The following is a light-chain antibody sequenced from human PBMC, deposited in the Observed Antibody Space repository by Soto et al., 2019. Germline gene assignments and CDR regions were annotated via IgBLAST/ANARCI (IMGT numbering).Light chain of an antibody. CDR3: QQYGSSGT. J-gene: IGKJ1*01. CDR1: QSVLYSSNNKNY. V-gene: IGKV4-1*01. Sequence: DIVMTQSPDSLAVSLGERATINCKSSQSVLYSSNNKNYLAWYQQKPGQHPKLLIYWASTRESGVPDRFSGSGSGTDFTLTISRLEPEDFAVYYCQQYGSSGTFGQGTKWIS. CDR2: WAS.